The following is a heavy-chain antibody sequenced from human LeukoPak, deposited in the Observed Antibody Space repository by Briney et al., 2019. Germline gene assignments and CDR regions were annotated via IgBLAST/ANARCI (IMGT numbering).Heavy chain of an antibody. CDR2: IWYDGSNK. J-gene: IGHJ4*02. CDR3: ARGTSVTHGYFEY. Sequence: TGGSLRLSCVASGFTFSSYGMHWVRQAPGKGLEWVAVIWYDGSNKYYADSVEGRFTISRDDSKNTLYLQMISLRAEDTAMYYCARGTSVTHGYFEYWGQGTLVTVSS. D-gene: IGHD4-17*01. CDR1: GFTFSSYG. V-gene: IGHV3-33*01.